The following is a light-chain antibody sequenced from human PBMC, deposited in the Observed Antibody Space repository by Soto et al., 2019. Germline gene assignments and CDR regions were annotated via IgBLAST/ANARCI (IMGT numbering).Light chain of an antibody. CDR2: DAS. Sequence: EMVLTQSPGPLSLSPGERATLSCWASQSVHTYLDWYQHKPGQAPSLLIFDASNRATGIPARFSGSGSGTDFTLTISCLEPEDFAVYYCQQRSNWITFGQGTRLDI. CDR3: QQRSNWIT. CDR1: QSVHTY. J-gene: IGKJ5*01. V-gene: IGKV3-11*01.